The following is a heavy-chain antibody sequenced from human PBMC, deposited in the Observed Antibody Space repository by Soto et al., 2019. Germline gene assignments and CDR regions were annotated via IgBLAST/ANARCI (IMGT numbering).Heavy chain of an antibody. CDR3: ASPLWRNDYNWGYFDL. D-gene: IGHD4-4*01. V-gene: IGHV3-30-3*01. J-gene: IGHJ2*01. Sequence: QVQLVESGGGVVQPGRSLRLSCAASGFTFSSYAMHWVRQAPGKGLEWVAVRSYDGSNKYYADSVKGRFTISRDNSKNTLYLQMNSLRAEDTAVYYCASPLWRNDYNWGYFDLWGRGTLGTVSS. CDR1: GFTFSSYA. CDR2: RSYDGSNK.